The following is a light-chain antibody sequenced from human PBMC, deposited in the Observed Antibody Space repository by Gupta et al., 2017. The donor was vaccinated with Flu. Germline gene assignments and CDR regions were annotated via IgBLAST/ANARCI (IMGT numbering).Light chain of an antibody. CDR2: GAS. J-gene: IGKJ2*04. V-gene: IGKV3-20*01. Sequence: EIVLTQSPGPLSLSPGERATLSCRASQSVSSSYLAWYQQKPGQAPRLLIYGASSRATGIPDRFSGSGSGTDFTLTISRLEPEDFAVYYCQQYGSPPPSSFGQGTKLEIK. CDR1: QSVSSSY. CDR3: QQYGSPPPSS.